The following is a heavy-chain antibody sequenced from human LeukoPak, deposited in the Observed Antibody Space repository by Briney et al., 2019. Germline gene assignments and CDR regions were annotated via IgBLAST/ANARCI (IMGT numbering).Heavy chain of an antibody. J-gene: IGHJ4*02. Sequence: GASVKVSCKASGYTFTSYAMNWVRQAPGQGLEWMGWINTNTGNPTYAQGFTGRFVFSLDTSVSTAYLQISSLKAEDTAVYYCAVGYCSGGSCYSEVFDYWGQGTLVTVSS. CDR1: GYTFTSYA. CDR2: INTNTGNP. V-gene: IGHV7-4-1*02. CDR3: AVGYCSGGSCYSEVFDY. D-gene: IGHD2-15*01.